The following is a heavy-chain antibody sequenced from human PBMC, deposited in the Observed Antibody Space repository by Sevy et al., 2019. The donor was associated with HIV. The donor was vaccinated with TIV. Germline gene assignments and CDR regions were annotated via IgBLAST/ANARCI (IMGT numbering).Heavy chain of an antibody. Sequence: GGSLRLSCAASGFTFSSYAMGWVRQAPGKGLEWVSAISGSGGSTYYADSVKGRFTISRDNSKNTLYLQMNSLRAEDTAVYYCAKDLRDYVQAPDYWGQGTLVTVSS. CDR1: GFTFSSYA. CDR2: ISGSGGST. J-gene: IGHJ4*02. V-gene: IGHV3-23*01. D-gene: IGHD4-17*01. CDR3: AKDLRDYVQAPDY.